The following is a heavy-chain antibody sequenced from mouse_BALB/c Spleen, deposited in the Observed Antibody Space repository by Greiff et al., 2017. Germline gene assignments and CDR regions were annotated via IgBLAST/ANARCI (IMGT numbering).Heavy chain of an antibody. CDR2: ISYSGST. CDR1: GYSITSDYA. D-gene: IGHD2-3*01. V-gene: IGHV3-2*02. J-gene: IGHJ4*01. CDR3: ARRNDGSPYAMDY. Sequence: EVQLQQSGPGLVKPSQSLSLTCTVTGYSITSDYAWNWIRQFPGNKLEWMGYISYSGSTSYNPSLKSRISITRDTSKNQFFLQLNSVTTEDTATYYCARRNDGSPYAMDYWGQGTSVTVSS.